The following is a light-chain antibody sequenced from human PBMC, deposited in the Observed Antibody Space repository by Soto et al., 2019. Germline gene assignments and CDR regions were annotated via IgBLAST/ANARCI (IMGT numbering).Light chain of an antibody. CDR3: QQYHSSPWT. Sequence: EIHMTQTPYTLSASLGEKDTINFRASQSISTWLAWFQQKPGKAPKLLIYDASSLESGVPSRFSGSGSGTEFTLTLSGLQPDDFATYYCQQYHSSPWTFGQGTKVDI. CDR1: QSISTW. J-gene: IGKJ1*01. V-gene: IGKV1-5*01. CDR2: DAS.